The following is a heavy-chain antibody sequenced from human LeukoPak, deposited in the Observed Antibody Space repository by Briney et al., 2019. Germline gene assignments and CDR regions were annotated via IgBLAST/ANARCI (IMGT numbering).Heavy chain of an antibody. CDR1: GGSISSYY. CDR3: ARDGSGSYYSPGAFDI. J-gene: IGHJ3*02. CDR2: IYYSGST. D-gene: IGHD3-10*01. V-gene: IGHV4-59*01. Sequence: SETLSLTCTVSGGSISSYYWSWIRQPPGKGLEWIGYIYYSGSTNYNPSLKSRVTISVDTSKNQFSLKLSSVTAADTAVYYCARDGSGSYYSPGAFDIWGQGTMVTVSS.